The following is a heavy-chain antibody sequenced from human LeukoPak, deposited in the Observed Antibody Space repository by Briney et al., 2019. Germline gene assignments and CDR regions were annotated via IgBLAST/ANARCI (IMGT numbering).Heavy chain of an antibody. J-gene: IGHJ4*02. D-gene: IGHD2-15*01. CDR3: ARVVGMGVVVQLFDY. V-gene: IGHV1-2*02. CDR1: GYTFTGYY. CDR2: INPNSGGT. Sequence: ASVKVSCKASGYTFTGYYMHWVRQAPGQGLEWMGWINPNSGGTNYAQKFQGRVTMTRDTSISTAYMELSRLRSDDTAVYYCARVVGMGVVVQLFDYWGQGTLVTVSS.